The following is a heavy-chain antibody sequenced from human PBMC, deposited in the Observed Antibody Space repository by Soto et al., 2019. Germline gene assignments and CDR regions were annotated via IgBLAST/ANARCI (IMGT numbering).Heavy chain of an antibody. D-gene: IGHD1-26*01. Sequence: QVQLQQWGAGLLKPSETLSLTCAVYGGSFSGYYWSWIRQPPGKGLEWIGEINHSGSTNYNPSLKSRVTISVDTAKNQFSLKLSSVTAEDTAVYYCAGVHGARFDYWGQGTLVTVSS. V-gene: IGHV4-34*01. CDR1: GGSFSGYY. CDR2: INHSGST. J-gene: IGHJ4*02. CDR3: AGVHGARFDY.